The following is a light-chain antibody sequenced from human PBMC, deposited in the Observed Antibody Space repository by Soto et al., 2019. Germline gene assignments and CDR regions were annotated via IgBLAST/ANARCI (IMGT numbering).Light chain of an antibody. CDR3: SSYTSSSTYV. CDR1: SSDVGGYNY. V-gene: IGLV2-14*01. Sequence: TQQGNVADFAGRWIIISCTGTSSDVGGYNYVSWYQQHPGKAPKLMIYEVSNRPSGVSNRFSGSKSGNTASLTISGLQAEYEADYYCSSYTSSSTYVFGTGTKVTVL. J-gene: IGLJ1*01. CDR2: EVS.